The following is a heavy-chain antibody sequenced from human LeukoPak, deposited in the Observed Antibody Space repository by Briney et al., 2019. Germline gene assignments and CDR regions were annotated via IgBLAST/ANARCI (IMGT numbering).Heavy chain of an antibody. CDR3: ARGGAAYDSSGSIDY. CDR2: IIPIFGTA. V-gene: IGHV1-69*05. CDR1: GGTFSSYA. J-gene: IGHJ4*02. Sequence: ASVKVSCKASGGTFSSYAISWVRRAPGQGLEWMGGIIPIFGTANYAQKFQGRVTITTDESTSTAYMELSSLRSEDTAVYYCARGGAAYDSSGSIDYWGQGTLVTVSS. D-gene: IGHD3-22*01.